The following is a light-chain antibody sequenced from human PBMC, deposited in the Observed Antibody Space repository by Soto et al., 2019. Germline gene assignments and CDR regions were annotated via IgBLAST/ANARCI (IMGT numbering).Light chain of an antibody. Sequence: QSALTQPASVSGSPGQSITISCTGTSSDVGSYNLVSWYQQHPGKAPKLMIYEGSKRPSGVSNRFSGSKSGITASLTISGLQAEDDADYYCCSYAGSSTWVFGGGTQLTVL. CDR1: SSDVGSYNL. CDR2: EGS. J-gene: IGLJ3*02. CDR3: CSYAGSSTWV. V-gene: IGLV2-23*01.